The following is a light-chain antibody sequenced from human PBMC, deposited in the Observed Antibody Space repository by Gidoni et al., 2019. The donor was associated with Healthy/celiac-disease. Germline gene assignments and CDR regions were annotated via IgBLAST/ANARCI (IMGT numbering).Light chain of an antibody. CDR1: QSVHTY. V-gene: IGKV3-11*01. CDR2: DVS. J-gene: IGKJ4*01. CDR3: QQRSNWSPT. Sequence: EIVLTQSPTTLSLSPGERATLSCRASQSVHTYLAWYQQKPGRAPRLLIYDVSNRATAVPARFSGSGSGTDFTLTIGSLEPEDSAVYYCQQRSNWSPTFGGGTKVEIK.